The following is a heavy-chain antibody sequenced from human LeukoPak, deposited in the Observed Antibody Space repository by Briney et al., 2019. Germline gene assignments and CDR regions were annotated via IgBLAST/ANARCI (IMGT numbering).Heavy chain of an antibody. CDR3: ARAPRSGWTLDAFDI. CDR1: GSTFSSYS. V-gene: IGHV3-53*01. Sequence: GGSLRLSCAASGSTFSSYSMNWVRQAPGKGLEWVSVIYSGGSTYYADSVKGRFTISRDNSKNTLYLQMNSLRAEDTAVYYCARAPRSGWTLDAFDIWGQGTMVTVSS. CDR2: IYSGGST. J-gene: IGHJ3*02. D-gene: IGHD6-19*01.